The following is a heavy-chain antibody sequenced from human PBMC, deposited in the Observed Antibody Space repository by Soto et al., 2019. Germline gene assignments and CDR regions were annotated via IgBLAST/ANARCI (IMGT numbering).Heavy chain of an antibody. Sequence: ASVKVSCKASGYIFTTYGISWVRQAPGQRLEWMGWINAGNGNTKYSQKFQGRVTITRDTSASTAYMELSSLRSEDTAVYYCARDPSYYGMDVWGQGTTVTVSS. V-gene: IGHV1-3*01. J-gene: IGHJ6*02. CDR2: INAGNGNT. CDR1: GYIFTTYG. CDR3: ARDPSYYGMDV.